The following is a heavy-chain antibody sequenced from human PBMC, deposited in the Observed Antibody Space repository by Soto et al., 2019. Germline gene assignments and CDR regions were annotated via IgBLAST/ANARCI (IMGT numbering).Heavy chain of an antibody. V-gene: IGHV3-48*01. D-gene: IGHD6-13*01. CDR3: ARHPERIAQIGWFDP. Sequence: GSLRLSCAASGFTFSSYSMNWVRQAPGKGLEWVSYISSSGSTIYYADSVKGRFTISRDNAKNSLYLQMNSLRAEDTAVYYCARHPERIAQIGWFDPWGQGTLVTVSS. CDR1: GFTFSSYS. J-gene: IGHJ5*02. CDR2: ISSSGSTI.